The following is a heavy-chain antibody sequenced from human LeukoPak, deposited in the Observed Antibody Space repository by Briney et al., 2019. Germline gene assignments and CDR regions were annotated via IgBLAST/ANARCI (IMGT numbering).Heavy chain of an antibody. D-gene: IGHD3-10*01. CDR3: ARGITMVRGVTNYYYYYGMDV. J-gene: IGHJ6*02. CDR2: INPNSGGT. Sequence: ASVKVSCKASGYTFTGYYMHWVRQAPGQGLEWMGWINPNSGGTNYAQKFQGRVTMTRDTSISTAYMELSRLRSDDTAVYYCARGITMVRGVTNYYYYYGMDVWGQGTTVTVSS. CDR1: GYTFTGYY. V-gene: IGHV1-2*02.